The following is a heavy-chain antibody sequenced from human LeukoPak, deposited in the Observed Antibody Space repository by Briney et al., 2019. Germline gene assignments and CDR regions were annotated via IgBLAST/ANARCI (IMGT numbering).Heavy chain of an antibody. D-gene: IGHD6-19*01. V-gene: IGHV4-59*01. CDR2: IYYSGST. J-gene: IGHJ3*02. CDR1: GGSISSYY. CDR3: ARDPRAVAGIRVDAFDI. Sequence: SETLPLTCTVSGGSISSYYWSWIRQPPGKGPEWIGYIYYSGSTNYNPSLKSRVTISVDTSKNQFSLKLSSVTAADTAVYYCARDPRAVAGIRVDAFDIWGQGTMVTVSS.